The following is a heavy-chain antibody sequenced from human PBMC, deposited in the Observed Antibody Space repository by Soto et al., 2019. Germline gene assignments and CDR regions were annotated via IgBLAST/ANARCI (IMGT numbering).Heavy chain of an antibody. Sequence: EVQLLESGGGLVQPGGSLRLSCAASGFTFSSYAMSWDRQAPGKGLEWVSAISGSGGSTYYADSVKGRFTISRDNSKNTLYLQMNSLRAEDTAVYYCAKDSEDDSSGYYDYWGQGTLVTVSS. D-gene: IGHD3-22*01. CDR2: ISGSGGST. J-gene: IGHJ4*02. V-gene: IGHV3-23*01. CDR3: AKDSEDDSSGYYDY. CDR1: GFTFSSYA.